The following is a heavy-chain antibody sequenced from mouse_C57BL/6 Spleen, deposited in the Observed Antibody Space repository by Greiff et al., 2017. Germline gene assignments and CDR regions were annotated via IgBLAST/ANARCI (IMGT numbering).Heavy chain of an antibody. CDR2: IRSKSRNYAT. CDR3: VSPHYGSSSWCAY. J-gene: IGHJ3*01. Sequence: EVQLVESGGGLVQPKGSLKLSCAASGFTFNTYAMHWVRQAPGKGLEWVARIRSKSRNYATYYADSVKDRFTISRDDSQSMLYLQMNNLKTEDTSMYYCVSPHYGSSSWCAYWGQGTLVTVSA. D-gene: IGHD1-1*01. CDR1: GFTFNTYA. V-gene: IGHV10-3*01.